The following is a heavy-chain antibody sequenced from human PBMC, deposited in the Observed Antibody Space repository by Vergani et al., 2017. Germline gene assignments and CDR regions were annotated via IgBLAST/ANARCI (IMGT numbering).Heavy chain of an antibody. CDR3: ATVGVFWRDIVVVPAAIRDYYYYGMDV. D-gene: IGHD2-2*02. Sequence: QVQLVQSGAEVKKPGSSVKVSCKASGGTFSSYTISWVRQAPGQGLEWMGWINAGNGNTKYSQKFQGRVTMTEDTSTDTAYMELSSLRSEDTAVYYCATVGVFWRDIVVVPAAIRDYYYYGMDVWGQGTTVTVSS. CDR1: GGTFSSYT. CDR2: INAGNGNT. J-gene: IGHJ6*02. V-gene: IGHV1-69*08.